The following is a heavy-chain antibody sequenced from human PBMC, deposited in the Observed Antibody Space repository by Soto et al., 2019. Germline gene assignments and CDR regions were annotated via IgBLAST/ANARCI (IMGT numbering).Heavy chain of an antibody. CDR3: ARGRADYYYGMDV. J-gene: IGHJ6*02. CDR2: IYYSGST. Sequence: SETLSLTCTVSGGSISSGGYYWSWIRQHPGKGLEWIGYIYYSGSTYYNPSLKSRVTISVDTSKNQFSLKLSSVTAADTAVYYCARGRADYYYGMDVWGQGTTVTV. V-gene: IGHV4-31*03. CDR1: GGSISSGGYY.